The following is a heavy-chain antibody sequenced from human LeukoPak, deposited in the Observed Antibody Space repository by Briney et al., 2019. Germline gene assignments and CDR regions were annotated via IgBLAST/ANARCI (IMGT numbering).Heavy chain of an antibody. CDR3: ARDRAGTTRRDAFDI. J-gene: IGHJ3*02. Sequence: ASVKVSCKASGYTFTNYYIHWLRQAPGQGLECMGIINPSGGSTSYAQKFQGRVTMTRDMSTSTVYMEVSSLRSEDTAVYYCARDRAGTTRRDAFDIWGQGTMVTVSS. CDR1: GYTFTNYY. CDR2: INPSGGST. V-gene: IGHV1-46*01. D-gene: IGHD1-7*01.